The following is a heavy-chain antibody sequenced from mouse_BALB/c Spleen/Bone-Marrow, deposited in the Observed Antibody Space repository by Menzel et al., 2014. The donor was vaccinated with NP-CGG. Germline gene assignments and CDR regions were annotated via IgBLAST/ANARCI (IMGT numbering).Heavy chain of an antibody. CDR3: AGSIAYYYGMDY. D-gene: IGHD2-10*02. CDR2: INPGSGGT. Sequence: QVQLQQSGAELVRPGTSVKVSCKASGYAFTNYLIEWVKQRPGQGLEWIGVINPGSGGTNYNEKFKGKATLTADKSSSTANMQLSSLTSDDSAVYFCAGSIAYYYGMDYWGQGTSVTVSS. CDR1: GYAFTNYL. J-gene: IGHJ4*01. V-gene: IGHV1-54*03.